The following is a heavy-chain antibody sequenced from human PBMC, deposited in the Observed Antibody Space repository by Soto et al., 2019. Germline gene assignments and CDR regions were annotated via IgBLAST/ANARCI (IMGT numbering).Heavy chain of an antibody. J-gene: IGHJ4*02. Sequence: EVQLVESGGGLVKPGESLGLSCAAPGFSFSDAWMNWVRQAPGKGLEWVGRIKSKTDGGTTDYAAPVNGRFSISRDDSKNTLYLQMSSLKTDDTAVYYCTRGRLSGHYTDYWGRGTLVTVSS. CDR1: GFSFSDAW. CDR3: TRGRLSGHYTDY. CDR2: IKSKTDGGTT. D-gene: IGHD5-12*01. V-gene: IGHV3-15*07.